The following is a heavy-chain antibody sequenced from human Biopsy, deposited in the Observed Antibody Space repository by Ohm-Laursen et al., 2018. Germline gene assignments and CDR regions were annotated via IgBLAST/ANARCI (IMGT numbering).Heavy chain of an antibody. CDR2: INRNNGNV. CDR3: AKDNLPPARGPLNYYFYGMDV. J-gene: IGHJ6*02. Sequence: SLRLSCSASGFAFSYYGLHWVRQAPGKGLEWVSSINRNNGNVGYADSVKGRFTISRDNAKNSLYLQMNNLRTEDTALYYCAKDNLPPARGPLNYYFYGMDVWGQGTTVTVS. D-gene: IGHD3-16*02. CDR1: GFAFSYYG. V-gene: IGHV3-9*01.